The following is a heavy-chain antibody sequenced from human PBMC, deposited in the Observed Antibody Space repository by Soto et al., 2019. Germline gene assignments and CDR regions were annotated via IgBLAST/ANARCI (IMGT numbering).Heavy chain of an antibody. CDR2: FSSDGSNK. J-gene: IGHJ6*02. CDR1: GFTFSSYA. D-gene: IGHD3-16*01. Sequence: QVQLVESGGGVVQPGRSLRLSCAASGFTFSSYAMHWVRQAPGKGLEWVAVFSSDGSNKYYADSVKGRFTISRDTFQSTLYLQRSSLSAEDTAVYYCARVWDSYVSGRWRDYYYYGMDVWGQGTTVTVSS. CDR3: ARVWDSYVSGRWRDYYYYGMDV. V-gene: IGHV3-30-3*01.